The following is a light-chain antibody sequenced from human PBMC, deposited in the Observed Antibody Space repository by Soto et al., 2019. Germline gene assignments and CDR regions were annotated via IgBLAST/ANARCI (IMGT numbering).Light chain of an antibody. J-gene: IGKJ1*01. Sequence: EIVMTQSPASLSVSPGERATLSCRASQSVSSNLAWYQQKPGQAPRLLIYGASTRATGIPARFSGSGSGTEFTLTISSLQSEDFAVYYCQHYVTSLTKFGQGTGGYQ. CDR3: QHYVTSLTK. CDR2: GAS. CDR1: QSVSSN. V-gene: IGKV3-15*01.